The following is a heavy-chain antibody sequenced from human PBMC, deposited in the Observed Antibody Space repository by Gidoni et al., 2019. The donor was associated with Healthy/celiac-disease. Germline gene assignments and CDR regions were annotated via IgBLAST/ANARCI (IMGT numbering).Heavy chain of an antibody. CDR3: AREGEDGWYYFDY. D-gene: IGHD3-16*01. CDR1: GFTFSSYA. V-gene: IGHV3-30*04. J-gene: IGHJ4*02. CDR2: ISYDGSNK. Sequence: QVQLVESGGGVVQPGRSLRLSCAASGFTFSSYAMHWVRQAPGKGLEWVAVISYDGSNKYYADSVKGRFTISRDNSKNTLYLQMNSLRAEDTAVYYGAREGEDGWYYFDYWGQGTLVTVSS.